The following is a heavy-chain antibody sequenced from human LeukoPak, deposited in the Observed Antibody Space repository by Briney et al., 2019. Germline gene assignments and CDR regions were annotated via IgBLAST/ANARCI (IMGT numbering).Heavy chain of an antibody. V-gene: IGHV4-38-2*01. J-gene: IGHJ3*02. D-gene: IGHD2-2*01. CDR3: ARQRDQYPNLDAFDI. CDR2: IYHSGTT. CDR1: GYSISSAYY. Sequence: SETLSLTCSVSGYSISSAYYWGWIRRPPGRGLEWIGTIYHSGTTFSNPSLRSRLTISVDTSKNQFSLNLRSVTAADTAVYYCARQRDQYPNLDAFDIWGRGTMVTVSS.